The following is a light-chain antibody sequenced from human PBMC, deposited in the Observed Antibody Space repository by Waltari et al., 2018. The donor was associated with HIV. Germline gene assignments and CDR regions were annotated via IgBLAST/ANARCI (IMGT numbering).Light chain of an antibody. J-gene: IGLJ2*01. CDR3: GTWDSSLSAGV. CDR1: SSNIGNNY. CDR2: DSK. V-gene: IGLV1-51*01. Sequence: QSVLTQPPSVSAAPGQKVTISCSGSSSNIGNNYVSWYQQLPGTAPKLLIYDSKKRPSGSPDRCAGSKSGTSATLGITGLQTGDEADYYCGTWDSSLSAGVFGGGTKLTVL.